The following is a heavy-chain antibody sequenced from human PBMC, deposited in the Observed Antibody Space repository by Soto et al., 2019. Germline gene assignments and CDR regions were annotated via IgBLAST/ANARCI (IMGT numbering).Heavy chain of an antibody. CDR2: ISSSSSYI. CDR3: ARVTPPGSAMDV. CDR1: GFTFSSYS. D-gene: IGHD3-10*01. Sequence: GGSLRLSCAASGFTFSSYSMNWVRQAPGKGLEWVSSISSSSSYIYYADSVKGRFTISRDNAKNSLYLQRNSLRAEDTAVYYCARVTPPGSAMDVWGQGTTVTVSS. J-gene: IGHJ6*02. V-gene: IGHV3-21*01.